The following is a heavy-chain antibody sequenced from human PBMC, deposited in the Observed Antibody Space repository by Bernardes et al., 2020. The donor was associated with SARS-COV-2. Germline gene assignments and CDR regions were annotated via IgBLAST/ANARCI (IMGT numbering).Heavy chain of an antibody. CDR2: MNPNSGNT. V-gene: IGHV1-8*01. J-gene: IGHJ4*02. CDR3: ARGPGGDYVQEDYFDY. D-gene: IGHD4-17*01. Sequence: ASVKVSCKASGYTFTSYDIDWVRQATGQGLEWMGWMNPNSGNTGYAQKFQGRVTMTRNTSISTAYMELSSLRSEDTAVYYCARGPGGDYVQEDYFDYWGQGTLVTFSS. CDR1: GYTFTSYD.